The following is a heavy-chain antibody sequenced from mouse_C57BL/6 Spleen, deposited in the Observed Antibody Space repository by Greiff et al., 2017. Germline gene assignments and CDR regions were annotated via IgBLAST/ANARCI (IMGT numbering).Heavy chain of an antibody. CDR1: GYAFSSYW. CDR2: IYPGDGDT. V-gene: IGHV1-80*01. CDR3: ARRDVDYAMDY. J-gene: IGHJ4*01. Sequence: VQLQQSGAELVKPGASVKISCKASGYAFSSYWMNWVKQRPGKGLEWIGQIYPGDGDTNYNGKFKGKATLTADKSSSTAYMQLSSLTYEDAAVYFCARRDVDYAMDYWGQGTSVTVSS.